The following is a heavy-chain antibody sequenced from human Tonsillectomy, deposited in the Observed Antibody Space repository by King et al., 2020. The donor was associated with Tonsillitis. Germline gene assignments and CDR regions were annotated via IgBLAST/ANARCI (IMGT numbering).Heavy chain of an antibody. V-gene: IGHV1-18*01. CDR2: ISAYNGNT. CDR3: ARDPPSWYAFWSGYYRDYYYYGMDV. D-gene: IGHD3-3*01. CDR1: GYTFTSYG. Sequence: QLVQSGAEVKKPGASVKVSCKASGYTFTSYGISWVRQAPGQGLEWMGWISAYNGNTNYAQKLQGRVTMTTDTPTSTAYMELRSLRSYDTAVYYCARDPPSWYAFWSGYYRDYYYYGMDVWGQGTTVTVSS. J-gene: IGHJ6*02.